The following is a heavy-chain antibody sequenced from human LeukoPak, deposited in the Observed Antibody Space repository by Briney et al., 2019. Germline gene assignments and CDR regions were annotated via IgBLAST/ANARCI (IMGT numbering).Heavy chain of an antibody. V-gene: IGHV1-2*02. J-gene: IGHJ5*02. CDR1: GYTFTGYY. CDR3: ARTDGYYSSTSCSAYNWFDP. CDR2: INPNSGGT. D-gene: IGHD2-2*01. Sequence: ASVKVSCKASGYTFTGYYMHWVRQAPGQGLEWMGWINPNSGGTNYAQKFQGRVTMTRDTSISTAYMELSRLRSDDTAVYYCARTDGYYSSTSCSAYNWFDPWGQGTLVTVSS.